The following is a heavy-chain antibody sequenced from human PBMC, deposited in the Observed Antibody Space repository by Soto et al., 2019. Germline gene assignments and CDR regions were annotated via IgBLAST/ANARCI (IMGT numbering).Heavy chain of an antibody. CDR1: GGTFSSYA. CDR2: IIPIFGTA. J-gene: IGHJ5*02. Sequence: QVQLVQSGAEVKKPGSSVKVSCKASGGTFSSYAISWVRQAPGQGLEWMGGIIPIFGTANYAQKFQGRVTITADESRSTAYMELSRLRSEDTAVYYCARAGCSSTSCSRLSDNWFDPWGQGTLVTVSS. D-gene: IGHD2-2*01. CDR3: ARAGCSSTSCSRLSDNWFDP. V-gene: IGHV1-69*01.